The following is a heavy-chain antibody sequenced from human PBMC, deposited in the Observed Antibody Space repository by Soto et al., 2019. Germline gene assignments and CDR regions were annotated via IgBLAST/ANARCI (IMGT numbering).Heavy chain of an antibody. J-gene: IGHJ6*02. V-gene: IGHV1-18*04. Sequence: ASVKVSCKASGYTFTGYGISWVRQAPGQGLEWMGWISAYNGNTNYAQKLQGRVTMTTDTSTSTAYMELRSLRSDDTAVYYCARESYCSSTSCQPFYYYYGMDVWGQGTTVTVSS. CDR1: GYTFTGYG. CDR3: ARESYCSSTSCQPFYYYYGMDV. CDR2: ISAYNGNT. D-gene: IGHD2-2*01.